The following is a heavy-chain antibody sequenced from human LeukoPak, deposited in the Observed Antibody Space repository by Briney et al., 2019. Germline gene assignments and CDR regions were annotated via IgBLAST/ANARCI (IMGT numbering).Heavy chain of an antibody. V-gene: IGHV4-31*03. CDR1: GGSISSGGYS. D-gene: IGHD1-1*01. Sequence: PSQTLSLTCTVSGGSISSGGYSWSWIRQHPGKGLEWIGYIYYSGSTYYNPSLKSRVTISVDTSKNQFSLKLSSVTAADTAVYYCARETLPSWNHGDYGMDVWGQGTTVTVSS. CDR3: ARETLPSWNHGDYGMDV. CDR2: IYYSGST. J-gene: IGHJ6*02.